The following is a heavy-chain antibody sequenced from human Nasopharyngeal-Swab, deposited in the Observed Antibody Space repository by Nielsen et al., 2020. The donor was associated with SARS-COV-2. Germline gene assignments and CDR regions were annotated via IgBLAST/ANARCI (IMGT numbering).Heavy chain of an antibody. CDR1: GLTFSSYA. V-gene: IGHV3-30*04. J-gene: IGHJ3*02. CDR2: ISYDGSNK. Sequence: GESLKISCAASGLTFSSYAMHWVRQAPGKGLEWVAVISYDGSNKYYADSVKGRFTISRDNSKNTLYLQMNSLRAEDTAVYYCARPYSGSYMGAFDIWGQGTMVTVSS. CDR3: ARPYSGSYMGAFDI. D-gene: IGHD1-26*01.